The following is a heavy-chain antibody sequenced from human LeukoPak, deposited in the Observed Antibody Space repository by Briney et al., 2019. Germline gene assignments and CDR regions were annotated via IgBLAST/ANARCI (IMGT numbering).Heavy chain of an antibody. CDR1: GYTFTSYY. J-gene: IGHJ4*02. CDR3: ARECCYDILTGYYSLGHFDY. Sequence: ASVKVSCRASGYTFTSYYMHWVRQAPGQGLEWMGIINPSGGSTSYAQKFQGRVTMTRDTSTSTVYMELSSLRSEDTAAYYCARECCYDILTGYYSLGHFDYWGQGTLVTVSS. CDR2: INPSGGST. V-gene: IGHV1-46*01. D-gene: IGHD3-9*01.